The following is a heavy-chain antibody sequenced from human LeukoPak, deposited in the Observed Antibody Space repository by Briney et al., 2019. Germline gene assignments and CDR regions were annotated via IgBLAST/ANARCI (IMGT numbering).Heavy chain of an antibody. CDR2: ISASGGTT. CDR3: TTDASPYCTNGKCYSGGNFDY. Sequence: GGSLRLSCAASGFTFSSYAMTWVRQAPGKGLEWVSSISASGGTTYYADSVKSRFTISRDNSKNTVYMQMNSLRAEDTAVYYCTTDASPYCTNGKCYSGGNFDYWGQGTLVTVSS. J-gene: IGHJ4*02. V-gene: IGHV3-23*01. CDR1: GFTFSSYA. D-gene: IGHD2-8*01.